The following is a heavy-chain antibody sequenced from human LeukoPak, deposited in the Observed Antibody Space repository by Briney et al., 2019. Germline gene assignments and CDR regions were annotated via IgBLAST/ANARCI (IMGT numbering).Heavy chain of an antibody. V-gene: IGHV3-48*04. CDR3: ARDTAMAQGDY. Sequence: GGSLRLSCAASGFTFSSYTMNWVRQAPGKGLEWVSSISSSSSGSTIYYADSVKGRFTISRDNAKNSLYLQMNSLRAEDTAAYYCARDTAMAQGDYWGQGTLVTVSS. CDR2: ISSSSSGSTI. CDR1: GFTFSSYT. J-gene: IGHJ4*02. D-gene: IGHD5-18*01.